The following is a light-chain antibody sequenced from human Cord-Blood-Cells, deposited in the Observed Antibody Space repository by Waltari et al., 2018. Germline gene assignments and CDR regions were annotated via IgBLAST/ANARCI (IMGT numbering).Light chain of an antibody. CDR3: QQYYSTPLT. V-gene: IGKV4-1*01. J-gene: IGKJ2*01. CDR1: KSVLYSPNNKNN. CDR2: CAS. Sequence: DIVMTQSPDSLAVSLGERATINCKHSKSVLYSPNNKNNLAGYHQKPGQPPKLLIYCASTRESGVPDRFSGSGSGTDFTLTISSLQAEDVAVYYCQQYYSTPLTFGQGTKLEIK.